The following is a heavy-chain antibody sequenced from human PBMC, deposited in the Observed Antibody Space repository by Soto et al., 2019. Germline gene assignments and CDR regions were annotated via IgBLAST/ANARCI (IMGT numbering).Heavy chain of an antibody. Sequence: PSETQSLTCGVSGGTVASSHWWSWVRQSPGGGLEWIGNVYHTGDTNLNPSLQSRVTISVDKSNNQFSLRLNSLTAADTAVYFCAREIVTAGGNNYFDPWGPGTLVTVSS. D-gene: IGHD2-21*02. CDR2: VYHTGDT. CDR3: AREIVTAGGNNYFDP. J-gene: IGHJ5*02. V-gene: IGHV4-4*02. CDR1: GGTVASSHW.